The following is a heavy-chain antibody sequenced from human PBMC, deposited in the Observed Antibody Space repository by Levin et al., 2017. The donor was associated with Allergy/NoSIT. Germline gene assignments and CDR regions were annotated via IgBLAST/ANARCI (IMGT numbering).Heavy chain of an antibody. Sequence: ASVKVSCKASGYTFSNYYMHWVRQAPGQGLEWMGIINPSGGTTSYAQKFRDRVTMTRDTSTSTVYMELSSLRSEDTALFYCASTYGIEGAGRGDFHYWGQGTLVTVSS. CDR3: ASTYGIEGAGRGDFHY. V-gene: IGHV1-46*01. CDR2: INPSGGTT. J-gene: IGHJ4*02. CDR1: GYTFSNYY. D-gene: IGHD2-15*01.